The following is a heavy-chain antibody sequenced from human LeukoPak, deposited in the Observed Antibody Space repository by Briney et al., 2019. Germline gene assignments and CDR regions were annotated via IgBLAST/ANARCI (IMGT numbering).Heavy chain of an antibody. CDR3: ARVLSVSYCDS. CDR1: GFTFSNYG. CDR2: ISSSSSYI. Sequence: GSLRLSCAASGFTFSNYGMNWVRQAPGKGLEWVSSISSSSSYIYYADSVKGRFTISRDNAKNSLYLQMNSLRGEDTAVYYCARVLSVSYCDSWGQGTLVTVSS. J-gene: IGHJ4*02. D-gene: IGHD2/OR15-2a*01. V-gene: IGHV3-21*04.